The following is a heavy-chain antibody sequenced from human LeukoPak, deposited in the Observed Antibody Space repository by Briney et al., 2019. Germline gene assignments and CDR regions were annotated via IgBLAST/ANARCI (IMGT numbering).Heavy chain of an antibody. Sequence: PGGSLRLSCAASGFTFSTCAMHWVRQAPGRGLEWVSSIRFTGSYIYYADSVKGRFTISRDNAKNSLYLQMNSLRAEDTAVYYCARDRRGDYWGQGTLVTVSS. CDR2: IRFTGSYI. CDR3: ARDRRGDY. V-gene: IGHV3-21*01. CDR1: GFTFSTCA. J-gene: IGHJ4*02.